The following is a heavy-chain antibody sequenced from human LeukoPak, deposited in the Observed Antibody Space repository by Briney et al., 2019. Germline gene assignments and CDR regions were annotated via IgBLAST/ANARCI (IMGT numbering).Heavy chain of an antibody. Sequence: SETLSLTCSASGGSISDYYWNWIRQPPGKGLEWIGYIYYSGSTNYNPSLRSRVTISVDTSKNQFSLKLSSVTAADTAVYYCARATVVRPRWYFDLWGRGTLVTVSS. CDR2: IYYSGST. J-gene: IGHJ2*01. V-gene: IGHV4-59*08. CDR3: ARATVVRPRWYFDL. D-gene: IGHD4-23*01. CDR1: GGSISDYY.